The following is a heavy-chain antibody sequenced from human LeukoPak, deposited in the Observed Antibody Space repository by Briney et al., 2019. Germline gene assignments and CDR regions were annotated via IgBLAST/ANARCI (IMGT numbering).Heavy chain of an antibody. V-gene: IGHV3-73*01. CDR2: IRSEANSYAT. Sequence: GGSLTLSCAASGFTFSGSAMHWVRQASGKGLEWVGRIRSEANSYATAYAASVKGRFTISRDDSKNTAYLQMNSLKTEDTAVYYCTRTDKVGATMGEDYWGQGTLVTVSS. CDR1: GFTFSGSA. J-gene: IGHJ4*02. CDR3: TRTDKVGATMGEDY. D-gene: IGHD1-26*01.